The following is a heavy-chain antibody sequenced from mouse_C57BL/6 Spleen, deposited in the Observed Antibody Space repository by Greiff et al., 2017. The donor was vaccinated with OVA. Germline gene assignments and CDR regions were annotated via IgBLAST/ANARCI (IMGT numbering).Heavy chain of an antibody. D-gene: IGHD4-1*01. V-gene: IGHV1-50*01. CDR1: GYTFTSYW. CDR3: ASGGASNWLFDY. CDR2: IDPSDSYT. Sequence: QVQLQQPGAELVKPGASVKLSCKASGYTFTSYWMQWVKQRPGQGLEWIGEIDPSDSYTNYNQKFKGKATLTVDTSSSTAYMQLSSLTSEDSAVYYCASGGASNWLFDYWGQGTTLTVSS. J-gene: IGHJ2*01.